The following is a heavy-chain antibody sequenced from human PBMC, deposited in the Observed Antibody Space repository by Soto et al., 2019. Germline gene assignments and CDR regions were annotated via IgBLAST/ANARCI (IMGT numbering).Heavy chain of an antibody. D-gene: IGHD4-4*01. CDR3: ARGKRTTVTTWYYMDV. J-gene: IGHJ6*03. V-gene: IGHV3-33*01. CDR1: GFNFNNYG. Sequence: GGSLRLSCAASGFNFNNYGMYWVRQAPGKGLEWVAVIWNDGNGYYYANSVKGRFTISRDNSKNTLFLQMSSLRAEDTAVYYCARGKRTTVTTWYYMDVWGKGTTVTVSS. CDR2: IWNDGNGY.